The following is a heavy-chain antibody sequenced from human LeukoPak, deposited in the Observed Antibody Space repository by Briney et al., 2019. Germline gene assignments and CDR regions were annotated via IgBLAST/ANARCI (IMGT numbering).Heavy chain of an antibody. CDR1: GFTFDDYA. Sequence: GGSLRLSCAASGFTFDDYAMHWVRQAPGKGLEWVSGISWNSGSIGYADSVKGRFTISRDNAKNSLYLQMNSLRAEDTALYYCAKDISYYGSGSHPSYYYYCGMDVWGQGTTVTVSS. J-gene: IGHJ6*02. D-gene: IGHD3-10*01. CDR3: AKDISYYGSGSHPSYYYYCGMDV. CDR2: ISWNSGSI. V-gene: IGHV3-9*01.